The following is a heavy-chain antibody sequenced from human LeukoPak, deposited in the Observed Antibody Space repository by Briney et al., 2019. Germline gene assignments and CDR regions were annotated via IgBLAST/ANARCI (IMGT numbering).Heavy chain of an antibody. D-gene: IGHD3-3*01. CDR2: INWNGGST. CDR3: ARVKGSGYRNSINY. CDR1: GFTFDDYA. V-gene: IGHV3-20*04. Sequence: PGGSLRLSCAPSGFTFDDYAMNWVRQAPGKGLKWVSGINWNGGSTYYRDSVKGRFTISRDNAKNSLYLQMNSLRAEDTALYYCARVKGSGYRNSINYWGQGTLVTVSS. J-gene: IGHJ4*02.